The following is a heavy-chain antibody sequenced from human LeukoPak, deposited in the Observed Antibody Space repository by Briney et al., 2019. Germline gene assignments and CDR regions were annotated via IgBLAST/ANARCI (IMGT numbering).Heavy chain of an antibody. CDR1: GFTFSSYA. V-gene: IGHV3-23*01. CDR2: ISGSGGST. CDR3: AKRPPTRDYDRSGYYYFDY. J-gene: IGHJ4*02. D-gene: IGHD3-22*01. Sequence: PGGSLRLSCAASGFTFSSYAMSWVRQAPGKGLEWVSAISGSGGSTYYADSVKGRFTISRDNSKNTLYLQMNSLRAEDTAVYYCAKRPPTRDYDRSGYYYFDYWGQGTLVTVSS.